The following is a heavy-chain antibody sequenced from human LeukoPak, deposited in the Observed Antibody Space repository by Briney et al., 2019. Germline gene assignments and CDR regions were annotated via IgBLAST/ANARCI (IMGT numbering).Heavy chain of an antibody. CDR3: ARDVDTAMVYYFDY. D-gene: IGHD5-18*01. CDR1: GYMFSSYA. V-gene: IGHV3-23*01. Sequence: GGSLRLSCAASGYMFSSYAMSWVRQAPGKGLEWVSGISGSGGRTDYADSVKGRFTISRDNSKNMLYLQMNSLRAEDTAVYYCARDVDTAMVYYFDYWGQGTLVTVSS. J-gene: IGHJ4*02. CDR2: ISGSGGRT.